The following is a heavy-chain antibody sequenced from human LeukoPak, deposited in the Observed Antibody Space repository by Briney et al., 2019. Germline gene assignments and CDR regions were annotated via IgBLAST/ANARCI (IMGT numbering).Heavy chain of an antibody. D-gene: IGHD1-26*01. CDR2: IYYSGST. V-gene: IGHV4-59*12. CDR3: ARDPEWELPFPWAFDI. Sequence: PSETLSLTCTVSGGSISSYYWSWIRQPPGKGLEWIGYIYYSGSTNCNPSLKSRVTISVDTSKNQFSLKLSSVTAADTAVYYCARDPEWELPFPWAFDIWGQGTMVTVSS. CDR1: GGSISSYY. J-gene: IGHJ3*02.